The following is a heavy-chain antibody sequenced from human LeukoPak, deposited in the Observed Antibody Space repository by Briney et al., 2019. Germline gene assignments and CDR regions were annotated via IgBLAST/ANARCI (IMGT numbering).Heavy chain of an antibody. CDR1: GFTFSSYG. J-gene: IGHJ6*02. CDR2: ISYDGSNK. CDR3: ARSQGGVMLPQSFPYHYYGMDV. D-gene: IGHD3-16*01. V-gene: IGHV3-30*03. Sequence: GGSLRLSCAASGFTFSSYGMHWVRQAPGKGLEWVAVISYDGSNKYYADSVKGRFTISRDNSKNTLYLQMNSLRAEDTAVYYCARSQGGVMLPQSFPYHYYGMDVWGQGTTVTVSS.